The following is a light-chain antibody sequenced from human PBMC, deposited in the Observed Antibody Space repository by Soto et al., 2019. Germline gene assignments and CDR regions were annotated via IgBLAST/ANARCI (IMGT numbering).Light chain of an antibody. V-gene: IGLV1-44*01. J-gene: IGLJ1*01. CDR2: TNN. Sequence: QSVLTQPPSASGTPGQRVSISCSGSTSNIGSHSVNWFQHLPGTAPKLLIRTNNQRPSAFPDRFSGYKSGTSASLVIRGLQSEDGADYYCATWDDSLKGVFGTGTKLTVL. CDR1: TSNIGSHS. CDR3: ATWDDSLKGV.